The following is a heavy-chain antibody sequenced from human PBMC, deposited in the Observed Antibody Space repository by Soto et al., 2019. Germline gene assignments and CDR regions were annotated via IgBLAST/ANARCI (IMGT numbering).Heavy chain of an antibody. CDR3: AKDKRYGDYAFDY. D-gene: IGHD4-17*01. J-gene: IGHJ4*02. V-gene: IGHV3-30*18. Sequence: QVQLVESGGGVVQPGRSLRLSCAASGFTFSSYGMHWVRQAPGKGLEWVAVISYDGSNKYYADSVKGRFTIPRDNSKNTLYLQMNSLRAEDTAVYYCAKDKRYGDYAFDYWGQGTLVTVSS. CDR1: GFTFSSYG. CDR2: ISYDGSNK.